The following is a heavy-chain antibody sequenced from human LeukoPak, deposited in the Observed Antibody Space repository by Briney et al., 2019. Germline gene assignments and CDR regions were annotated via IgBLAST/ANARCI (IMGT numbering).Heavy chain of an antibody. CDR3: ARDKSSGYYYFDY. J-gene: IGHJ4*02. D-gene: IGHD3-22*01. CDR2: ISWNSGSI. Sequence: GRSLRLSCAASGFTFDDYAMHWVRQAPGKGLEWVSGISWNSGSIDYADSVKGRFTISRDNAKNSLYLQMNSLRAEDTAVYYCARDKSSGYYYFDYWGQGTLVTVSS. V-gene: IGHV3-9*01. CDR1: GFTFDDYA.